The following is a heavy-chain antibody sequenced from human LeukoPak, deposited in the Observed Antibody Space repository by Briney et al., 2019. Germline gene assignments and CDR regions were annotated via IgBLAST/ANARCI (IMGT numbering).Heavy chain of an antibody. V-gene: IGHV4-4*07. CDR1: GGSISSYY. J-gene: IGHJ6*02. CDR3: ARERVTMVRGVIVIYYGMDV. D-gene: IGHD3-10*01. Sequence: SETLSLTCTVSGGSISSYYWSWIRQPAGKGLEWIGRIYTSGSTNYNPSLKSRVTMSVDTSKNQFSLKLSSVTAADTAVYHCARERVTMVRGVIVIYYGMDVWGQGTTVTVSS. CDR2: IYTSGST.